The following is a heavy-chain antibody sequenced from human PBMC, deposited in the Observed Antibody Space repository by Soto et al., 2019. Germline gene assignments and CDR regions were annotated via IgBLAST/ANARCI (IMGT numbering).Heavy chain of an antibody. V-gene: IGHV1-46*01. J-gene: IGHJ4*02. CDR2: INPGGGAT. Sequence: AASVKVSCKASGYTFSGYRMHWVRQAPGQGLEWMGIINPGGGATTYAQKFQGRVTMTRDTSTSTVYMDLSSLTSEDTAVYYCARDGPHRWIDYWGQGTLVTVSS. CDR3: ARDGPHRWIDY. CDR1: GYTFSGYR.